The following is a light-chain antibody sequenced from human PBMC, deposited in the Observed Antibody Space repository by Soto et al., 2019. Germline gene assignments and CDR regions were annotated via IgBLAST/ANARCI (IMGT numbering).Light chain of an antibody. Sequence: DMQMTQSPSTVSASVGGRVTISCRASQSISSWLAWYQQKPGKAPKLLIYKASSLESGVPSRFSGSGSGTEFTLTISSLQPDDFATYYCQQYNSYSTWTFGQGTKVDIK. J-gene: IGKJ1*01. CDR3: QQYNSYSTWT. V-gene: IGKV1-5*03. CDR1: QSISSW. CDR2: KAS.